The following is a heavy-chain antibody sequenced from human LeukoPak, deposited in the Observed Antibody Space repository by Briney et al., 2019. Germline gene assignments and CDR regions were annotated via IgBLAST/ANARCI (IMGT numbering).Heavy chain of an antibody. Sequence: SVKVSCKASGGTFSSSAISWVRQAPGQGLEWMGRIIPSLTIANYAQKFQGRVTIIADKSTSTAYMELSSLRSEDTAVYYCARVIRVVVVAARDDSYYGMDVWGQGTTVTVSS. J-gene: IGHJ6*02. CDR2: IIPSLTIA. CDR3: ARVIRVVVVAARDDSYYGMDV. V-gene: IGHV1-69*04. CDR1: GGTFSSSA. D-gene: IGHD2-15*01.